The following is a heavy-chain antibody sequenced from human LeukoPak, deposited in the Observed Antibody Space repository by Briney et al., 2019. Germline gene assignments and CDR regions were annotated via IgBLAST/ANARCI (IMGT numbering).Heavy chain of an antibody. CDR2: LKITKAGGTS. V-gene: IGHV3-15*01. CDR1: GLSFSQAL. Sequence: GGSLRLSCSPSGLSFSQALMSWVRQAPGKGLEWVGRLKITKAGGTSEYAAPVKGRFTILRDDSKDTMYMQMYNLELEDTAVCFCTTDGYYEKTPVDFDSFDIWGQGTMVTVSS. CDR3: TTDGYYEKTPVDFDSFDI. J-gene: IGHJ3*02. D-gene: IGHD3-16*01.